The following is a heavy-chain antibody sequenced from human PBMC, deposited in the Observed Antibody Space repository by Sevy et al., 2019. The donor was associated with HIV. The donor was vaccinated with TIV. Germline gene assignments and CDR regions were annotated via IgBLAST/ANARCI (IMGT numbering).Heavy chain of an antibody. CDR1: GDSVSSNSAA. J-gene: IGHJ6*02. Sequence: SQTLSLTCAISGDSVSSNSAAWNWIRQSPSRGLEWLGRTYYRSKWYNDYAVSVKSRITINPDTSKNQFSLQLNSATPEDTAVYYCARVYYDFWSGYYGVDVWGQGTTVTVSS. V-gene: IGHV6-1*01. CDR3: ARVYYDFWSGYYGVDV. CDR2: TYYRSKWYN. D-gene: IGHD3-3*01.